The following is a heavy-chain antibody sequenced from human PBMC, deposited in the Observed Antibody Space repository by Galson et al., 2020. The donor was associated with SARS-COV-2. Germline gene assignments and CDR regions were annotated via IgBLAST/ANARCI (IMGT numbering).Heavy chain of an antibody. Sequence: ASVKVSCKTSGYTFTSYHLHWVRQAPGQGIEWVGIINPRDEITTYAQKFQGRVTVTRDTSTSTVYMELSSLRREDTAVYFCAMDWGDISSSVFDYWCRGALVAVSS. D-gene: IGHD7-27*01. CDR1: GYTFTSYH. CDR2: INPRDEIT. V-gene: IGHV1-46*01. J-gene: IGHJ4*02. CDR3: AMDWGDISSSVFDY.